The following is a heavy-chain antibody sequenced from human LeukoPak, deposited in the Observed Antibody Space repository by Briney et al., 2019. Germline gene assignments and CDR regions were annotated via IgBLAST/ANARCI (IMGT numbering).Heavy chain of an antibody. CDR3: ARRTRNYYGSGSYVSDY. D-gene: IGHD3-10*01. V-gene: IGHV4-34*01. CDR2: IKHSGST. CDR1: GGSFSGYY. J-gene: IGHJ4*02. Sequence: SETLSLTCAVYGGSFSGYYWSWIRQPPGKGLEWIGEIKHSGSTNYNPSLKSRVTISVDTSKNQFSLKLSSVTAADTAVYYCARRTRNYYGSGSYVSDYWGQGTLVTVSS.